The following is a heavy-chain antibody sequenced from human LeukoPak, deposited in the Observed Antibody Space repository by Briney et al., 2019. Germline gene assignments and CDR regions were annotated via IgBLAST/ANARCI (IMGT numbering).Heavy chain of an antibody. CDR3: AKDARDYGDYSAGFDY. D-gene: IGHD4-17*01. CDR1: GFTFSSYG. V-gene: IGHV3-30*18. CDR2: ISYDGSKK. J-gene: IGHJ4*02. Sequence: GRSLRLSCAASGFTFSSYGMHWVRQAPGKGLEWVAVISYDGSKKYYADSVKGRFTISRDNSKNTLYLQMNSLRAEDTAVYYCAKDARDYGDYSAGFDYWGQGTLVTVSS.